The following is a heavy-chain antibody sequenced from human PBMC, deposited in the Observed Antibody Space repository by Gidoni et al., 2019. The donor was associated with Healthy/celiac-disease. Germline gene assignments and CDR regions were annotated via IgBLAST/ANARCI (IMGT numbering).Heavy chain of an antibody. CDR1: GLPRSYYS. Sequence: QVQLVESGGGLVKPGGSLRLACAASGLPRSYYSMNWNRQAPGKGLEWLSYISSNGSITYYADSVKGRFTISRDNAKNALYLQMNSLRADDTAVYYCARDPSYCSSTICYRMDVWGQGTTVTVSS. CDR2: ISSNGSIT. J-gene: IGHJ6*02. CDR3: ARDPSYCSSTICYRMDV. D-gene: IGHD2-2*01. V-gene: IGHV3-11*01.